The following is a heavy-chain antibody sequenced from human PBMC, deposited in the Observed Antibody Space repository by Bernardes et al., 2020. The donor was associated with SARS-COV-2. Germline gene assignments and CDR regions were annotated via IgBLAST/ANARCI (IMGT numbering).Heavy chain of an antibody. J-gene: IGHJ4*02. CDR2: INHSGST. CDR1: SGSFSGYY. D-gene: IGHD6-13*01. CDR3: ARAGGGAARLYSSSWYPTGRYYFDY. V-gene: IGHV4-34*01. Sequence: SETLSLTCAVYSGSFSGYYWSWIRQPPGKGLEWIGEINHSGSTNYNPSLKSRVTISVDTSKNQFSLKLSSVTAADTAVYYCARAGGGAARLYSSSWYPTGRYYFDYWGQGTLVTVSS.